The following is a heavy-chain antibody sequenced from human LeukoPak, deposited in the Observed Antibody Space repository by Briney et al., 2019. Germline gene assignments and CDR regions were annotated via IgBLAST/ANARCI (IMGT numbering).Heavy chain of an antibody. V-gene: IGHV3-20*04. Sequence: GGPLRLSCAASGYTFDDYGMSWVRQARGRGLEGVSGINWNGGTIGNADSVNGRFTISSDNANNSPYLQMNSLRGDDTAWYYCARVRQDLMWYYFDYRGQGTLVTAS. D-gene: IGHD2-21*01. CDR1: GYTFDDYG. CDR3: ARVRQDLMWYYFDY. J-gene: IGHJ4*02. CDR2: INWNGGTI.